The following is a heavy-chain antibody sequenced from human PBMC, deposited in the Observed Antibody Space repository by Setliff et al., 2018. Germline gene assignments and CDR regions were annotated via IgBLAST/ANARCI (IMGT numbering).Heavy chain of an antibody. CDR3: ARARVVVIGNYYYYYGMDV. J-gene: IGHJ6*02. D-gene: IGHD2-15*01. CDR1: GGSISSSSYY. V-gene: IGHV4-39*07. CDR2: IYYSGST. Sequence: LSLTCTVSGGSISSSSYYWGWIRQPPGKGLEWIGSIYYSGSTYYNPSLKSRVTISVDTSKNQFSLKLSSVTAADTAVYYCARARVVVIGNYYYYYGMDVWGQGTTVTVSS.